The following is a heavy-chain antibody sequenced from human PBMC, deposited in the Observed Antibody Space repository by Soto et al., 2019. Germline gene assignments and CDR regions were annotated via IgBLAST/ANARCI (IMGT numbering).Heavy chain of an antibody. D-gene: IGHD3-10*01. CDR2: IKQDGSEK. Sequence: GGSLRLSCAASGFTFSSYWMSWVRQAPGKGLEWVANIKQDGSEKYYVDSVKGRFTISRDNAKNSLYLQMNSLRAEDTAVYYCARDRMDYYGSGDLDYWGQGTLVTVSS. V-gene: IGHV3-7*01. J-gene: IGHJ4*02. CDR3: ARDRMDYYGSGDLDY. CDR1: GFTFSSYW.